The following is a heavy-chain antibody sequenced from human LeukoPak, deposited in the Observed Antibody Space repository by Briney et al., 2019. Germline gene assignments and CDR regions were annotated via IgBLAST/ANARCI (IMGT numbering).Heavy chain of an antibody. CDR2: IYHSGST. D-gene: IGHD2-15*01. V-gene: IGHV4-38-2*01. CDR1: GYSISSGYY. J-gene: IGHJ5*02. Sequence: PSETLSLTCAVSGYSISSGYYWGWIRQPPGKGLEWIGSIYHSGSTYYNPSLKSRVTISVDTSKNQFSLKLSSVTAADTAVYYCARPLGYCSGGSCSNWFDPWGQGTLVTVSS. CDR3: ARPLGYCSGGSCSNWFDP.